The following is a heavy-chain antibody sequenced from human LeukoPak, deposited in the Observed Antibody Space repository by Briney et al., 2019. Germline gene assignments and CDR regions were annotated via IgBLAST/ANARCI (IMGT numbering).Heavy chain of an antibody. CDR2: IYWDDDK. CDR3: AHRLSDEDAFDI. J-gene: IGHJ3*02. CDR1: GFSLSTSGVG. D-gene: IGHD2-21*01. V-gene: IGHV2-5*05. Sequence: SGPTLVKPTQTLTLTCTFSGFSLSTSGVGVGWIRQPPGKALEWLALIYWDDDKRYGPSLKSRLTITKDTSKNQVVLIMTNMDPVDTATYYCAHRLSDEDAFDIWGQGTMVTVSS.